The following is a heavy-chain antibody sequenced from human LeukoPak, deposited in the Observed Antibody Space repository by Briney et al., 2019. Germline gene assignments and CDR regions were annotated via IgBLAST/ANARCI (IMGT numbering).Heavy chain of an antibody. Sequence: ASVKVSCKASGYTFTSYDINWVRQATGQGLEWMGWTNPNSGNTGYAQKFQGRVTMTRNTSISTAYMELSSLRSEDTAVYYCARGRSIKYYYYGMDVWGQGTTVTVSS. CDR3: ARGRSIKYYYYGMDV. D-gene: IGHD3-10*01. V-gene: IGHV1-8*01. CDR2: TNPNSGNT. J-gene: IGHJ6*02. CDR1: GYTFTSYD.